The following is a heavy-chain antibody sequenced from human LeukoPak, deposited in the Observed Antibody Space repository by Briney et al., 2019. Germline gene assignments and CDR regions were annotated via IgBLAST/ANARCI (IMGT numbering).Heavy chain of an antibody. CDR2: IYYSGSI. V-gene: IGHV4-59*08. CDR3: ARGNDY. CDR1: GGSISISY. J-gene: IGHJ4*02. Sequence: PSETLSLTCTVSGGSISISYWSWIRQPPGKGLEWIGYIYYSGSINYNPSLKSRVTISVDTSKNQVSLKLSSVTAADTAVYYCARGNDYWGQGTLVTVSS.